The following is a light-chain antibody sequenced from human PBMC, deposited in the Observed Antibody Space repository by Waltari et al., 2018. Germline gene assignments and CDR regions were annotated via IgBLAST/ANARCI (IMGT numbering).Light chain of an antibody. CDR1: QSVSSY. Sequence: EIVLTQSPATLSLSPGERATPSCRASQSVSSYLAWYQQKPGQAPRLLIYDASNRATGIPARFSGSGSGTDFTLTISSLEPEDFAVYYCQQRYNWPPFTFGPGTKVDIK. J-gene: IGKJ3*01. CDR2: DAS. V-gene: IGKV3-11*01. CDR3: QQRYNWPPFT.